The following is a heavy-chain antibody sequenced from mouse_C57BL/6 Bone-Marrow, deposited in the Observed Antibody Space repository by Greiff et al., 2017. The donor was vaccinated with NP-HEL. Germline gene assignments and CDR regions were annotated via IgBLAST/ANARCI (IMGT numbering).Heavy chain of an antibody. CDR1: GFNIKDYY. D-gene: IGHD1-1*01. CDR3: TTCLLLRYWYFDV. Sequence: VQLQQSGAELVRPGASVKLSCTASGFNIKDYYMHWVKQRPEQGLEWIGRIDPEDGDTEYAPKFPGKATMTADTSSNTAYLQLSSLTSEDTAVYYCTTCLLLRYWYFDVWGTGTTVTVSS. J-gene: IGHJ1*03. CDR2: IDPEDGDT. V-gene: IGHV14-1*01.